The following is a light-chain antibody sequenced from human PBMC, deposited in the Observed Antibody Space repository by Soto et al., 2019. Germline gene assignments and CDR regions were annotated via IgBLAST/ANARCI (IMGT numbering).Light chain of an antibody. CDR2: DAS. Sequence: EIVVTQSPGTLSLSPGERATLSCRASQSIRRSFLAWYQQKPGQAPRLLIYDASSRATGFPDRFSGSGSGTDFTLTISRLEPEDFAVYYCQQYDRSPFTFGQGTRLDIK. J-gene: IGKJ2*01. V-gene: IGKV3-20*01. CDR1: QSIRRSF. CDR3: QQYDRSPFT.